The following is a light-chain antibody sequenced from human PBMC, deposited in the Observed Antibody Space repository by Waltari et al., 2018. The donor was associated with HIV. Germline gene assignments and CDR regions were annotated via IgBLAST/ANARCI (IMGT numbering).Light chain of an antibody. CDR2: QDY. CDR1: NLGHKY. J-gene: IGLJ2*01. CDR3: QTWDRSTVDVS. Sequence: SYDLTQPPSVSVSPGQTVNITCSGDNLGHKYACWYLHKPGQSPVMVIFQDYKRPSGIPERFSGSNSGNTATWTISETQPIDEADYYCQTWDRSTVDVSFGGGTKLTVL. V-gene: IGLV3-1*01.